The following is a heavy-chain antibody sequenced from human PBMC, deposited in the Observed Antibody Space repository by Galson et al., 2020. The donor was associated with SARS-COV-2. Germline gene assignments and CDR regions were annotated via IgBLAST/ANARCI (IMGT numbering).Heavy chain of an antibody. D-gene: IGHD3-3*01. V-gene: IGHV4-39*07. CDR3: ARGVGGVLEWFHYMDV. CDR1: GGSISSSSYY. CDR2: IYYSGST. J-gene: IGHJ6*03. Sequence: SETLSLTCTVSGGSISSSSYYWGWIRQPPGKGLEWIGSIYYSGSTYYNPSLKSRVTISVDTSKNQFSLKLSSVTAADTAVYYCARGVGGVLEWFHYMDVWGKGTTVTVSS.